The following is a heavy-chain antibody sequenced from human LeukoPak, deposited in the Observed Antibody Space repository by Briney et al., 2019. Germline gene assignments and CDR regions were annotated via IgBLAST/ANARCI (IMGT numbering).Heavy chain of an antibody. V-gene: IGHV3-23*01. CDR1: GFTFSSYA. J-gene: IGHJ3*02. Sequence: PGGSLRLSCAASGFTFSSYAVSWVRQAPGKGLEWVSAISGSGGSTYYADSVKGRFTISRDNSKNTLYLQMNSLRAEDTAVYYCARMIYSSSSSDAYDIWGQGTMVTVSS. D-gene: IGHD6-13*01. CDR3: ARMIYSSSSSDAYDI. CDR2: ISGSGGST.